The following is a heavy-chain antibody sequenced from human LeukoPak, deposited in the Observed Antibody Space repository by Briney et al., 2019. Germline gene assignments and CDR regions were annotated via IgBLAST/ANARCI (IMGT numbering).Heavy chain of an antibody. J-gene: IGHJ6*03. Sequence: GGSLRLSCAASGFTFSSHAMSWVRQAPGKGLEWVSAVSGSGGSTYYADSVKGRFTISKDNSKNTLYLQMNSLRAEDTAVYYCAREAVRMPRVVPAATAYYYYYMDVWGKGTTVTVSS. CDR3: AREAVRMPRVVPAATAYYYYYMDV. V-gene: IGHV3-23*01. CDR2: VSGSGGST. CDR1: GFTFSSHA. D-gene: IGHD2-2*01.